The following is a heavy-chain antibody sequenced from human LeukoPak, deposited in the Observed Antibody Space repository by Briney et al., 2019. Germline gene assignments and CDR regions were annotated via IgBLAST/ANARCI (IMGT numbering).Heavy chain of an antibody. Sequence: SVTVSFKASGGTFISYAISWVRQAPGQGLEWMGRIIPILGIANYAQKFQGRVTITADKSTSTAYMELSSLRSEDTAVYYCARGYSYGYSPFDYWGQGTLVTVSS. V-gene: IGHV1-69*04. J-gene: IGHJ4*02. D-gene: IGHD5-18*01. CDR3: ARGYSYGYSPFDY. CDR1: GGTFISYA. CDR2: IIPILGIA.